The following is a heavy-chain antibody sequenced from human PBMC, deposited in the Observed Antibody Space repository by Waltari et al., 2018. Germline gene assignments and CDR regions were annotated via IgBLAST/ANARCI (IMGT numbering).Heavy chain of an antibody. J-gene: IGHJ4*02. CDR2: IISSGSTI. CDR3: ARVTDSSNFDY. CDR1: GFTFSAYY. V-gene: IGHV3-11*01. Sequence: QVQLVESGGALVQPGGSLSPSGAASGFTFSAYYMSWIRQAPGKGLEWVSYIISSGSTIYYADSVKGRFTISRDNAKKSLYLQMNSLRAEDTAVYYCARVTDSSNFDYWGQGTLVTVSS. D-gene: IGHD3-22*01.